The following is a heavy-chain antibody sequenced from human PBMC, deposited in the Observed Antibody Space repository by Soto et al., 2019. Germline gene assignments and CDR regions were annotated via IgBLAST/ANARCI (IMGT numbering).Heavy chain of an antibody. D-gene: IGHD3-10*01. CDR3: AKGMKLLWFGEGYMDV. V-gene: IGHV3-23*01. Sequence: GGSLILSCAASGFTFSSYAMSWVRQAPGKGLEWVSAISGSGGSTYYADSVKGRFTISRDNSKNTLYLQMNSLRAEDTAVYYCAKGMKLLWFGEGYMDVWGKGTTVTVSS. CDR1: GFTFSSYA. CDR2: ISGSGGST. J-gene: IGHJ6*03.